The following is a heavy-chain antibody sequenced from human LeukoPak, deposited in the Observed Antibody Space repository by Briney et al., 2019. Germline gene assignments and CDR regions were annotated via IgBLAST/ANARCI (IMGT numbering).Heavy chain of an antibody. D-gene: IGHD6-13*01. CDR3: ATETRIAAAGTPSYYFDY. V-gene: IGHV1-24*01. CDR2: FDPEDGET. Sequence: GASVKVSCKVSGYTLTELSMHWVRQAPGKGLEWMGGFDPEDGETIYAQKFQGRVTMTEDTSTDTAYMELSSLRSEDTAVYYCATETRIAAAGTPSYYFDYWGQGTLVTVSS. CDR1: GYTLTELS. J-gene: IGHJ4*02.